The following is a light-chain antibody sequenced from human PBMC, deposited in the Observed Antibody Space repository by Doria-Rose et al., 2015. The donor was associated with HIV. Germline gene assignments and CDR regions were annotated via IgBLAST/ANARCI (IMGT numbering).Light chain of an antibody. CDR1: QSFSSTY. V-gene: IGKV3-20*01. Sequence: TQSPGTLSLSPGARATLSCRASQSFSSTYLAWYQQKPGQAPSLLIYDGSTRATGIPDRFSASGSGTDFTLTINRLEPEDFALYYCHQYGTSRTFGQGTKVEI. CDR2: DGS. CDR3: HQYGTSRT. J-gene: IGKJ1*01.